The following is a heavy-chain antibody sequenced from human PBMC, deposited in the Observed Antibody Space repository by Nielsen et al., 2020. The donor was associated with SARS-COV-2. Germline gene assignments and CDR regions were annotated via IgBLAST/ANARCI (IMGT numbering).Heavy chain of an antibody. CDR3: ARVLHRYSSSSFGY. CDR1: GYTFTGYY. J-gene: IGHJ4*02. CDR2: INPNSGGT. D-gene: IGHD6-6*01. V-gene: IGHV1-2*06. Sequence: ASVKVSCKASGYTFTGYYMHWVRQAPGQGLEWMGRINPNSGGTNYAQKFQGRVTMTRDTSISTAYMELSRLRSDDTAVYYCARVLHRYSSSSFGYWGQGTLVTVSS.